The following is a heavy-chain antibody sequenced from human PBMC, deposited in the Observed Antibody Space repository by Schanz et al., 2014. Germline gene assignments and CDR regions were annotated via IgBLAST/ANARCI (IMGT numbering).Heavy chain of an antibody. J-gene: IGHJ4*02. Sequence: QVQVVQSGAEVKKPGASVKVSCKASGYTFTDYGITWVRQAPGQGLEWMGWINGYNGHTLYAQKFQGRVTMTTDTATSTSYMELTSLRFDDTAVYYCARDFSAYVGNYFDYWGQGTLVTVSS. D-gene: IGHD5-12*01. V-gene: IGHV1-18*01. CDR1: GYTFTDYG. CDR2: INGYNGHT. CDR3: ARDFSAYVGNYFDY.